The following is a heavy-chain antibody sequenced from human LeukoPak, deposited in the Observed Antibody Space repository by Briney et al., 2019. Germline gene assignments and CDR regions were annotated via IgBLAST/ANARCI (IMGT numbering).Heavy chain of an antibody. CDR3: AKDRYSTSSTFTINPFDY. Sequence: GGSLRLSCAASGFIFSRYWMNWVRQAPGKGLEWVAFIRYDGSNKYYADSVKGRFTISRDNSKSTLDLQMNSLRVEDTAVYYCAKDRYSTSSTFTINPFDYWGQGILVTVSS. CDR2: IRYDGSNK. V-gene: IGHV3-30*02. CDR1: GFIFSRYW. D-gene: IGHD6-13*01. J-gene: IGHJ4*02.